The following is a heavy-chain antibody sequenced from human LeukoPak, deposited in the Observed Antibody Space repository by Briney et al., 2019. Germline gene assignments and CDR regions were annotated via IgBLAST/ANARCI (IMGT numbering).Heavy chain of an antibody. D-gene: IGHD2-15*01. CDR3: ARVPGYCSGGSCRKSLRWALYYMDV. CDR1: GFTFSSYA. CDR2: ISYDGSNK. J-gene: IGHJ6*03. Sequence: SGGSLRLSCAASGFTFSSYAMHWVRQAPGKGLEWVAVISYDGSNKYYADSVKGRFTISRDNSKNTLYLQMNSLRAEDTAVYYCARVPGYCSGGSCRKSLRWALYYMDVWGKGTTVTISS. V-gene: IGHV3-30*04.